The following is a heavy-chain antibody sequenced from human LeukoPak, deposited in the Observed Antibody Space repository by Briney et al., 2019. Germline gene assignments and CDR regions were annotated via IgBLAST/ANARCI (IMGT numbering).Heavy chain of an antibody. CDR1: GGSFSGYY. Sequence: SETLSLTCAVYGGSFSGYYWSWIRQPPGKGLEWIGEINHSGSTNYNPSLKSRVTISVDTSKNQFSLKLSSVTAADTAVYYCVIYYDSSGYYYHDYWGQGTLVTDSS. CDR3: VIYYDSSGYYYHDY. CDR2: INHSGST. J-gene: IGHJ4*02. D-gene: IGHD3-22*01. V-gene: IGHV4-34*01.